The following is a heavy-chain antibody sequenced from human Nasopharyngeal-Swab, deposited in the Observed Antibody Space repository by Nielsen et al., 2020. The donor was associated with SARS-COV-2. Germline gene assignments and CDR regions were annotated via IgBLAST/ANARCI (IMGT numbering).Heavy chain of an antibody. J-gene: IGHJ4*02. CDR2: IRCDGGRT. D-gene: IGHD3-22*01. CDR3: ARNGVIEHSDGSGYSAYYVDY. V-gene: IGHV3-20*04. CDR1: GFTFSDYG. Sequence: GESLKISCAASGFTFSDYGMHWVRQAPGKGLEWVAGIRCDGGRTSYADSVKGRFTISRDNAKNSLYLQVNSLRVEDTALYFCARNGVIEHSDGSGYSAYYVDYWGQGVLVTVSS.